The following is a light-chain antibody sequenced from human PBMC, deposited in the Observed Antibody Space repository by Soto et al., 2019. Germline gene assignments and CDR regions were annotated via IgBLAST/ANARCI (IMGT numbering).Light chain of an antibody. J-gene: IGKJ4*01. CDR1: QSVMSN. CDR3: QQYHDWPLN. CDR2: DAS. V-gene: IGKV3-15*01. Sequence: EKVMTHSPATLSVSPLEIANLSFSASQSVMSNLAWYQQKPGQPPRLLIYDASTRATGIPSRFSGGGSATEFTLTISSLQSEDFVVYYCQQYHDWPLNFGGGTKVAIK.